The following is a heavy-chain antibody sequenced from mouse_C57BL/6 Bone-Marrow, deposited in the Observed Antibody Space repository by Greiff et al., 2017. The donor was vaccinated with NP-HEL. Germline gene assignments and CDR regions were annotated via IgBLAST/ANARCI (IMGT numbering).Heavy chain of an antibody. Sequence: QVHVKQPGAELVMPGASVKLSCKASGYTFTSYWMHWVKQRPGQGLEWIGEIDPSDSYTNYNQKFKGKSTLTVDKSSSTAYMQLSSLTSEDSAVYYCARSKTAQATAWFAYWGQGTLVTVSA. CDR3: ARSKTAQATAWFAY. CDR1: GYTFTSYW. J-gene: IGHJ3*01. V-gene: IGHV1-69*01. CDR2: IDPSDSYT. D-gene: IGHD3-2*02.